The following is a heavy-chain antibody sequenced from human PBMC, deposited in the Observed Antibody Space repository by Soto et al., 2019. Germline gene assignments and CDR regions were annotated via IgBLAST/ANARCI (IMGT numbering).Heavy chain of an antibody. CDR2: INPSGGST. V-gene: IGHV1-46*01. J-gene: IGHJ6*02. CDR3: ARDQLPGIAVAGTDYYYGMDF. Sequence: ASVKGSCKASGYTFTSYYMHWVRQAPGQGLEWMGIINPSGGSTSYAQKFQGRVTMTRDTSTSTVYMELSSLRSEDTAVYYCARDQLPGIAVAGTDYYYGMDFWGQGTSVTVSS. CDR1: GYTFTSYY. D-gene: IGHD6-19*01.